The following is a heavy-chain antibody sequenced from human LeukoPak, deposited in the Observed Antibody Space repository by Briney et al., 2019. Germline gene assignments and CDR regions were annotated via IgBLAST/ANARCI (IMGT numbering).Heavy chain of an antibody. CDR1: GYTFTGYY. D-gene: IGHD3-16*01. Sequence: ASVKVSCKASGYTFTGYYMHWVRHAPGQGLEWMGWINTNSGGTNYSKKFQGRVTMTRATSHSTANMELSRLRSDDTAVHYCAIVMITFGGVIDPWGQGTLVTV. V-gene: IGHV1-2*02. J-gene: IGHJ5*02. CDR2: INTNSGGT. CDR3: AIVMITFGGVIDP.